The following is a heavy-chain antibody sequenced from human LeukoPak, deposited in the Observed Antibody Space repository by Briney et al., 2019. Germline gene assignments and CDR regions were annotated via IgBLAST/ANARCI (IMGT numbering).Heavy chain of an antibody. D-gene: IGHD3-10*01. Sequence: GGSLRLSCAASGFTFSTYWMTWVRQAPGKGLEWVSGISGSDGSTYHADSVKGRFTISRDNSKNTLYLQMNSLRGEDTAVYYCAKIIGGLDYWGQGTLVTVSS. CDR1: GFTFSTYW. J-gene: IGHJ4*02. CDR3: AKIIGGLDY. V-gene: IGHV3-23*01. CDR2: ISGSDGST.